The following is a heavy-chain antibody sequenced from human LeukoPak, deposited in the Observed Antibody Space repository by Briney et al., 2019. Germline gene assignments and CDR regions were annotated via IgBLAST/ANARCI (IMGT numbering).Heavy chain of an antibody. CDR1: GFTFSSYW. Sequence: GGSLSLSCVAYGFTFSSYWMSWVRQAPGKGREWVANIKPDGREKYYVDSVKGRLTISRDNAKNSLYLQMNSLRAEDTAVYYCARERRGYYDFWSGYSNWFDPWGQGTLVTVSS. CDR2: IKPDGREK. J-gene: IGHJ5*02. D-gene: IGHD3-3*01. CDR3: ARERRGYYDFWSGYSNWFDP. V-gene: IGHV3-7*01.